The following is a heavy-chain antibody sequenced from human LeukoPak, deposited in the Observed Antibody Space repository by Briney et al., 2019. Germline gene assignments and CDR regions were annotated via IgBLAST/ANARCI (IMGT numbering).Heavy chain of an antibody. CDR3: ARDPGGRWLQFSSPHYFDY. D-gene: IGHD5-24*01. Sequence: SETLSLTCAVYGGSFSGYYWSWIRQPPGKGLEWIGEINHSGSTNYNPSLKSRVTISVDTSKNQFSLKLSSVTAADTAVYYCARDPGGRWLQFSSPHYFDYWGQGTLVTVSS. CDR1: GGSFSGYY. J-gene: IGHJ4*02. CDR2: INHSGST. V-gene: IGHV4-34*01.